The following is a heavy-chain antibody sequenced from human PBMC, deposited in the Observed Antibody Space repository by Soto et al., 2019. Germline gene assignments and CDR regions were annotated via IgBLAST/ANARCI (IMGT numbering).Heavy chain of an antibody. CDR3: ARAETSGIHYFDY. CDR1: DYSISRGYY. J-gene: IGHJ4*02. D-gene: IGHD6-13*01. V-gene: IGHV4-38-2*01. Sequence: SETLSLTCVVSDYSISRGYYWGWFRQPPGKGLEWIGSIYHSGNTYYNPSLTSRVTMSIDTSKNHFSLNLTSVTAADTAVYYCARAETSGIHYFDYWGQGSLVTVSS. CDR2: IYHSGNT.